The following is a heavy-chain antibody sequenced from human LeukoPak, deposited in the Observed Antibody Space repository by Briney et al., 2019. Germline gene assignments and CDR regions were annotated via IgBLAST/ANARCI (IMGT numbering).Heavy chain of an antibody. Sequence: ASVKVSCKASGYTFTGYYMHWVRQAPGQGLEWMGWINPNSGGTNYAQKFQGRVTMTRDTSISTAYMELSRLRSDDTAVYYCARVEFDYDSCGYYDYWGQGTLVTVSS. V-gene: IGHV1-2*02. CDR2: INPNSGGT. D-gene: IGHD3-22*01. CDR3: ARVEFDYDSCGYYDY. J-gene: IGHJ4*02. CDR1: GYTFTGYY.